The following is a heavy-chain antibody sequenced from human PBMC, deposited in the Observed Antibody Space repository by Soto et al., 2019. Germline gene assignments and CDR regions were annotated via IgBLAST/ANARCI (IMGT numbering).Heavy chain of an antibody. CDR2: ISGSGGSI. CDR1: GFTFSDYA. D-gene: IGHD3-10*01. J-gene: IGHJ5*02. CDR3: TRAGLLWFGESIIHCFDP. Sequence: GGSLRLSCAGSGFTFSDYAMSWVRQAPGKGLEWVSGISGSGGSIYNADSVKGRFTISRDDSKSIAYLQMNSLKTEDTAVYYCTRAGLLWFGESIIHCFDPWGQGTLVTVSS. V-gene: IGHV3-23*01.